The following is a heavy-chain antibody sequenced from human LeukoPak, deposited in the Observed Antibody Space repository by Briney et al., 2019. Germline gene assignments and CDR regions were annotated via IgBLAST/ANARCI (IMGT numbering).Heavy chain of an antibody. CDR1: GFTVSSNY. Sequence: GGSLRLSCAASGFTVSSNYMSWVRQAPGKGLEWVSSISSSSSYIYYADSVKGRFTISRDNAKNSLYLQMNSLRAEDTAVYYCARDEDTAMVEDWGQGTLVTVSS. CDR2: ISSSSSYI. V-gene: IGHV3-21*01. J-gene: IGHJ4*02. D-gene: IGHD5-18*01. CDR3: ARDEDTAMVED.